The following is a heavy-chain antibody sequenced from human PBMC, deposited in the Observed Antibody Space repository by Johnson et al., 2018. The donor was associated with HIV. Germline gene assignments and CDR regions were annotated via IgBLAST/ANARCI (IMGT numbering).Heavy chain of an antibody. CDR3: ATRDPTHRPGVFDI. CDR1: GFTFSSYA. V-gene: IGHV3-48*04. J-gene: IGHJ3*02. Sequence: VQLVESGGGVVQPGGSLRLSCAASGFTFSSYAMSWVRQAPGKGLEWVSYISSSGSTIYYADSVKGRFTISRDNAKNSLYLQMNSLRAEDTAVYYCATRDPTHRPGVFDIWGQGTMVTVSS. CDR2: ISSSGSTI. D-gene: IGHD1-14*01.